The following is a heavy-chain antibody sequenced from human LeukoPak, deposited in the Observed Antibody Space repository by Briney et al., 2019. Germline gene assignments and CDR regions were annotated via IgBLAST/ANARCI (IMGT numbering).Heavy chain of an antibody. CDR2: ISAYNGNT. D-gene: IGHD6-19*01. J-gene: IGHJ4*02. Sequence: GASVKVSCKASGYTFTSYGISWVRQASGQGLEWMGWISAYNGNTNYAQKLQGRVTMTTDTSTSTAYMELRSLRSDDTAVYYCARDGAVAGSGSSGYWGQGTLVTVSS. V-gene: IGHV1-18*01. CDR3: ARDGAVAGSGSSGY. CDR1: GYTFTSYG.